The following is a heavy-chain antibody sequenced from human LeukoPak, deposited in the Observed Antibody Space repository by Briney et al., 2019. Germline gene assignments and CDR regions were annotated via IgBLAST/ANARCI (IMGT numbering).Heavy chain of an antibody. CDR1: GGSISSYY. D-gene: IGHD3-22*01. CDR3: TRGSIAYYYMDV. CDR2: IYYSGST. J-gene: IGHJ6*03. Sequence: SETLSLTCTVSGGSISSYYWSWIRQPPGKGLEWIGYIYYSGSTNYNPSLKSRVTISVDTSKNQFFLELSSVTAADTAVYYCTRGSIAYYYMDVWGKGTTVTISS. V-gene: IGHV4-59*01.